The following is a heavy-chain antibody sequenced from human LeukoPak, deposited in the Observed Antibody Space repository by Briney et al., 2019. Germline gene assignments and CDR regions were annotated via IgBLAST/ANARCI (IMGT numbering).Heavy chain of an antibody. D-gene: IGHD6-19*01. Sequence: QPGGSLRLSCEASGVTFSSYVMSWVRQAPGKGLEWVSVIYSGGSTYYADSVKGRFTISRDNSKNTLYLQMNSLRAEDTAVYYCARDWSARSGWYRDAFDIWGQGTMVTVSS. CDR2: IYSGGST. CDR3: ARDWSARSGWYRDAFDI. CDR1: GVTFSSYV. J-gene: IGHJ3*02. V-gene: IGHV3-66*01.